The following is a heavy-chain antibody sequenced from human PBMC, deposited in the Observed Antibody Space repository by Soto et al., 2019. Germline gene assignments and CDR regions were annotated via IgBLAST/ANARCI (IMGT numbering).Heavy chain of an antibody. CDR1: GGSISSYY. J-gene: IGHJ6*02. CDR2: IYYSGST. Sequence: SETLSLTYTVSGGSISSYYWSWIRQPPGKGLEWIGYIYYSGSTNYNPSLKSRVTISVDTSKNQFSLKLSSVTAADTAVYYCARDPGHYGDKYGMDVWGQGTTVTVSS. D-gene: IGHD4-17*01. V-gene: IGHV4-59*01. CDR3: ARDPGHYGDKYGMDV.